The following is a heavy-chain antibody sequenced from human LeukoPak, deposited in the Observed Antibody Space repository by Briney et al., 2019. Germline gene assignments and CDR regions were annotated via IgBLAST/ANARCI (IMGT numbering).Heavy chain of an antibody. D-gene: IGHD5-24*01. J-gene: IGHJ4*02. CDR1: GGSISSGGYS. Sequence: SSETLSLTCAVSGGSISSGGYSWSWIRQPPGKGLEWIGYIYHSGSTYYNPSLKSRVTISVDRSKNQYSLKLSSVTAADTAVYYCARAPYNDHFDYWGQGTLVTVSS. V-gene: IGHV4-30-2*01. CDR3: ARAPYNDHFDY. CDR2: IYHSGST.